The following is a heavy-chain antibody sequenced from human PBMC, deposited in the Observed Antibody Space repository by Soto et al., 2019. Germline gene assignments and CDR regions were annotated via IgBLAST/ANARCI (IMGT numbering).Heavy chain of an antibody. CDR1: GGSISGYY. CDR2: IYYSGST. J-gene: IGHJ5*02. D-gene: IGHD3-3*01. Sequence: SETLSLTCTVSGGSISGYYWIWIRQPPGKGLEWIGYIYYSGSTNYNPSLKSRVTISVDTSKNQFSLKLSSVTAADTAVYYCARAPITIFGVVSWFDPWGQGTLVTVSS. V-gene: IGHV4-59*01. CDR3: ARAPITIFGVVSWFDP.